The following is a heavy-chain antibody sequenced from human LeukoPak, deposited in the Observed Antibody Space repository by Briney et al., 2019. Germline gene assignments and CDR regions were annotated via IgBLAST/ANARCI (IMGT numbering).Heavy chain of an antibody. CDR2: IYYSGST. V-gene: IGHV4-31*03. CDR1: GGSISSGGYY. J-gene: IGHJ4*02. D-gene: IGHD2-15*01. Sequence: PSETLSLTCTVPGGSISSGGYYWSWIRQHPGKGLEWIGYIYYSGSTYYNPSLKSRVTISVDTSKNQFSLKLSSVTAADTAVYYCATQGVVVVGSFDYWGQGTLVTVSS. CDR3: ATQGVVVVGSFDY.